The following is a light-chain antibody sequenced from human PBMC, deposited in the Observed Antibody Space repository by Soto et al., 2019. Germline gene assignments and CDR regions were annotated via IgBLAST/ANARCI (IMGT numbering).Light chain of an antibody. J-gene: IGLJ3*02. V-gene: IGLV1-36*01. CDR3: AACDDTPNAP. CDR2: YDD. Sequence: QSVLTQPPSVSEAPKQTGTVSCSGSSSNIGNTAADYYHQLPGKAPKLLIHYDDLLPSGDSDRLSGSKSGTSASLAISGLQSEDEADHFCAACDDTPNAPFGGGTKVTVL. CDR1: SSNIGNTA.